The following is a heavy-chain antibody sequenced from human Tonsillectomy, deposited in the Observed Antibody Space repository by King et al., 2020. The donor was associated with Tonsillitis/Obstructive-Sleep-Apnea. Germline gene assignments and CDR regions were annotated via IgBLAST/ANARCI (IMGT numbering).Heavy chain of an antibody. CDR2: ISYDGSNK. J-gene: IGHJ4*02. Sequence: VQLVESGGGVVQPGRSLRLSCAASGFTFSSYGMHWVRQAPGKGLEWVAVISYDGSNKYYADSVKGRFTISRDNSKNTLYLQMNSLRAEDTAVYYCAKGPYSSGWYDYWGQGTLVTVSS. CDR3: AKGPYSSGWYDY. CDR1: GFTFSSYG. D-gene: IGHD6-19*01. V-gene: IGHV3-30*18.